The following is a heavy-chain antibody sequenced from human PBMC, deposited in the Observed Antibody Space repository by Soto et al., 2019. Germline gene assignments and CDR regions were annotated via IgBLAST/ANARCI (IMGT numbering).Heavy chain of an antibody. CDR1: GFTFSSYW. D-gene: IGHD5-12*01. V-gene: IGHV3-7*01. CDR3: ASCGIIVATNWYFDL. Sequence: EAQLVESGGGLVQPGGSLRLSCAASGFTFSSYWMSWVRQAPGKGLEWVANIKQDGNEESYVDSVKGRFTISRDNTKNSLFLQMNTLRAEDTAVYYCASCGIIVATNWYFDLWGRGTLVTDSS. J-gene: IGHJ2*01. CDR2: IKQDGNEE.